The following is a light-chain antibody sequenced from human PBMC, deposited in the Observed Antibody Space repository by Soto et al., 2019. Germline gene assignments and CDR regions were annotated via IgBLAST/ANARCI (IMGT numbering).Light chain of an antibody. Sequence: IVMTQSPDTLSVSPGERATPSCRASQSISTNLAWYQQKPGQAPRLVIFGASTRATGIPARFSGSGSGTDFTLTISSLQSEDFAVYYCQQYNNWPPITFGQGTRLEIK. J-gene: IGKJ5*01. V-gene: IGKV3-15*01. CDR1: QSISTN. CDR2: GAS. CDR3: QQYNNWPPIT.